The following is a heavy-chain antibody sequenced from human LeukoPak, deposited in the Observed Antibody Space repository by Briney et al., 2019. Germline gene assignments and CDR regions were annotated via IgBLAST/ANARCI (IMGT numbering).Heavy chain of an antibody. Sequence: GGSRTLSCTASGFTFSSFGMHWVRQTPGKGLEWVTFIHNYETTEYYADSVKGRFTISRDNSKNTVYLQMNSLRVEDTAVYYCARDGSSGYTWYFDLWGRGTLVTVSS. CDR3: ARDGSSGYTWYFDL. J-gene: IGHJ2*01. V-gene: IGHV3-30*02. D-gene: IGHD3-22*01. CDR1: GFTFSSFG. CDR2: IHNYETTE.